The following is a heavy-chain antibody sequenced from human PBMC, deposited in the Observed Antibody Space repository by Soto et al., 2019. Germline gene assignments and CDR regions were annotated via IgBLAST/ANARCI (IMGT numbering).Heavy chain of an antibody. D-gene: IGHD3-16*01. CDR1: GYTVTNFG. CDR2: IRAYNGDT. V-gene: IGHV1-18*01. Sequence: QVHLVQSGAEVKESGASVKVSCKASGYTVTNFGITWVRQAPGQGLEWVGWIRAYNGDTRYAQKFQDRVILPTETSTDTAYMEWRSLTSDDTAGYFCARAGGGEESYWTITSCLPEQGGQGTLVTFSS. J-gene: IGHJ4*02. CDR3: ARAGGGEESYWTITSCLPEQ.